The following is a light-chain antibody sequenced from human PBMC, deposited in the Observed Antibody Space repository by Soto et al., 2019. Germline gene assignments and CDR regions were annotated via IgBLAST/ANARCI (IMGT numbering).Light chain of an antibody. Sequence: QSVLTQSPSASASLGASVKLTCTLSSGHSSYAIAWHQQQPEKGPRYLMKLYSDGSHSKGDGIPDRFSGSSSGAERYLTISSLQSEDEADYYCQTWATGPWVFGGGTKLTVL. CDR1: SGHSSYA. CDR3: QTWATGPWV. J-gene: IGLJ3*02. V-gene: IGLV4-69*01. CDR2: LYSDGSH.